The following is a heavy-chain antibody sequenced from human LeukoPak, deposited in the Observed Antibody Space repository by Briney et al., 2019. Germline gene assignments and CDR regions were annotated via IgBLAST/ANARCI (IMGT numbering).Heavy chain of an antibody. CDR3: ARPILQYSGYDPLGGMDV. J-gene: IGHJ6*02. D-gene: IGHD5-12*01. CDR2: IYPGDSDT. V-gene: IGHV5-51*01. Sequence: GESLKISCKGSGYSITSYWIAWVRQMPGKGLEWMGIIYPGDSDTRYSPSFQGQVTISADKSISTAYLQWSSLKASDTAMYYCARPILQYSGYDPLGGMDVWGQGTTVTVSS. CDR1: GYSITSYW.